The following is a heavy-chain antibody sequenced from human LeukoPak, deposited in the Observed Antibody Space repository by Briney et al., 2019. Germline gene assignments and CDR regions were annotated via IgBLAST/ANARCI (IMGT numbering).Heavy chain of an antibody. J-gene: IGHJ4*02. Sequence: WGSLRLSCAASGFTFSTYSGNWIRQAPGKGLEWVSSISDDSNYIFYADTVKGRFTISRDNAKNSLYLQMNSLRAEDTAVYYCARDKTVADLDYWGQGTLVTVSS. D-gene: IGHD6-19*01. CDR3: ARDKTVADLDY. CDR1: GFTFSTYS. CDR2: ISDDSNYI. V-gene: IGHV3-21*01.